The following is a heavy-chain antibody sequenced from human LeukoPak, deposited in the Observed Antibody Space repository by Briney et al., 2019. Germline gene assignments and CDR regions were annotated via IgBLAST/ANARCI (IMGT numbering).Heavy chain of an antibody. Sequence: GGSLRLSCAVSGFTFSSYAMSWVRQAPGKGLEWVSAISGSGGSTYYADSVKGRFTISRDNSKNTLYLQMTSLRAEDTAVYYCAKDSSSWYFDYWGQGTPVTVSS. V-gene: IGHV3-23*01. CDR2: ISGSGGST. CDR3: AKDSSSWYFDY. D-gene: IGHD6-13*01. J-gene: IGHJ4*02. CDR1: GFTFSSYA.